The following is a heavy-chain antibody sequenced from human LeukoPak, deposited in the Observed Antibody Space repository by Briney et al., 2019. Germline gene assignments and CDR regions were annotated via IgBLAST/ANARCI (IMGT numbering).Heavy chain of an antibody. CDR2: IYTNGDT. V-gene: IGHV3-53*01. CDR3: ARESGSYEE. CDR1: GFSVSSKY. D-gene: IGHD1-26*01. Sequence: GGSLRLSSAVSGFSVSSKYMSWVRQAPGKRLEWVSVIYTNGDTYDADAVKGRFTISRDDSENTVYLQMNSLRAEDTAMYYCARESGSYEEWGQGTLVTVSS. J-gene: IGHJ4*02.